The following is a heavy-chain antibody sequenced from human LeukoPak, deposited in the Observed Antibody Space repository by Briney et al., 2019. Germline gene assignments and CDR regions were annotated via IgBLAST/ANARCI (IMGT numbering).Heavy chain of an antibody. CDR1: GFTFSSYS. CDR3: ARDEQYYGSGSYGDY. Sequence: GGSLRLSCAASGFTFSSYSMNWVRQAPGKGLEWVSSISSSSSYIYYADSVKGRFTISRDNAKNSLYLQMNSLRAEDTAVYYCARDEQYYGSGSYGDYWGQGTLVTVSS. J-gene: IGHJ4*02. D-gene: IGHD3-10*01. CDR2: ISSSSSYI. V-gene: IGHV3-21*01.